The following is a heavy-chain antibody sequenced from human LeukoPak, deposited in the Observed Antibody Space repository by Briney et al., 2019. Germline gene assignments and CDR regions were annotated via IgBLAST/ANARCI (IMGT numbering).Heavy chain of an antibody. CDR2: IWFDARDE. Sequence: RSLRLSCVASGFTFSAFGVPWVRQAAGPGLQLVAAIWFDARDEYHTDSVKGRFTISRDNFKDTLYPQMNSLTVQDTAVYYCARDADQNNHYSYLDLWGPGTLVTVSS. J-gene: IGHJ4*01. CDR3: ARDADQNNHYSYLDL. V-gene: IGHV3-33*01. CDR1: GFTFSAFG. D-gene: IGHD2/OR15-2a*01.